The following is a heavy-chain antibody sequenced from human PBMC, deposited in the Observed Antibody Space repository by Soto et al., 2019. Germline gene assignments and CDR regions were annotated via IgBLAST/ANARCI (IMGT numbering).Heavy chain of an antibody. D-gene: IGHD3-3*01. CDR2: INAGNGNT. Sequence: ASVKVSCKASGYTFTSYAMHWVRQAPGQRLEWMGWINAGNGNTKYSQKFQGRVTITRDTSASTAYMELSSLRSEDTAVYYCAGAPYDFWSDGPHAFDIWGQGTMVTVSS. CDR3: AGAPYDFWSDGPHAFDI. V-gene: IGHV1-3*01. J-gene: IGHJ3*02. CDR1: GYTFTSYA.